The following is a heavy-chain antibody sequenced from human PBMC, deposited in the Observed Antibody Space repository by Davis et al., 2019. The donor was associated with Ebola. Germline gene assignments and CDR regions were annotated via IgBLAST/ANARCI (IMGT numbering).Heavy chain of an antibody. V-gene: IGHV1-69*13. Sequence: SVQVSCKASGYTFTSYGISWVRQAPGQGLEWMGGIIPIFGTANYAQKFQGRVTITADESTSTAYMELSSLRSEDTAVYYCARGRHCSSTSCYTPHYYYGMDVWGQGTTVTVSS. CDR3: ARGRHCSSTSCYTPHYYYGMDV. J-gene: IGHJ6*02. D-gene: IGHD2-2*02. CDR1: GYTFTSYG. CDR2: IIPIFGTA.